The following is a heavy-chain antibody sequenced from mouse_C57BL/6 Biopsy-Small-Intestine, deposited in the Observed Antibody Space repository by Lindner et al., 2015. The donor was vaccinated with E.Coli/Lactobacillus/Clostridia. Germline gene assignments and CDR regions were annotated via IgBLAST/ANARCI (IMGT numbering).Heavy chain of an antibody. CDR2: IWGDGTT. CDR1: GFSLSNSG. CDR3: AKNGTY. J-gene: IGHJ3*01. D-gene: IGHD4-1*01. Sequence: VQLQESGPDLVAPSQSLSITCTVSGFSLSNSGVNWIRQPPGKGLEWLGMIWGDGTTKYHSTLMSRLSISKDNSKSQVFLKLNSLQTDDTATYYCAKNGTYWGQGTLVTVSA. V-gene: IGHV2-3*01.